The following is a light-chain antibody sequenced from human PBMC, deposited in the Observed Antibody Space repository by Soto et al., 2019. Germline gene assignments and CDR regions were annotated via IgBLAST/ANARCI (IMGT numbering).Light chain of an antibody. CDR1: SSDVGGYNY. J-gene: IGLJ1*01. CDR2: EVS. CDR3: SSYTSSTTRV. V-gene: IGLV2-14*01. Sequence: QSALTQPASVSGFPGQSITISCTGTSSDVGGYNYVSWYQQHPGKAPKLMIYEVSNRPSGVSNRFSGSKSGNTASLTISGLQAEDEADYYCSSYTSSTTRVFGPGTKLTVL.